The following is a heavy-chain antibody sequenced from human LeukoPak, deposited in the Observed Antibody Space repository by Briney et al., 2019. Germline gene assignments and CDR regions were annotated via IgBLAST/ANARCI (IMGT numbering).Heavy chain of an antibody. Sequence: SETLSLTCTVSGGSISGYYWSWIRQPPGKGLEWIAYISYSGSTNYNPSLKSRVTISVDTSKNQFSLSLSSVTAADTAVYYCVRHSSGTTYDYWGQGIQVTVSS. D-gene: IGHD1-7*01. CDR3: VRHSSGTTYDY. CDR2: ISYSGST. J-gene: IGHJ4*02. CDR1: GGSISGYY. V-gene: IGHV4-59*08.